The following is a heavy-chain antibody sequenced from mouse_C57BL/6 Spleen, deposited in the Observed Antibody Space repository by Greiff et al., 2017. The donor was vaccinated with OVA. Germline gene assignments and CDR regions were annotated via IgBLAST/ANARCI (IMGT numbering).Heavy chain of an antibody. CDR2: IYPGSGNT. Sequence: QVQLQQSGAELVRPGASVKLSCKASGYTFTDYYINWVKQRPGQGLEWIARIYPGSGNTYYNEKFKGKATLTAEKSSSTAYMQLSSLTSEDSAVYFCARRGLTTGFAYWGQGTLVTVSA. D-gene: IGHD1-1*01. CDR1: GYTFTDYY. J-gene: IGHJ3*01. CDR3: ARRGLTTGFAY. V-gene: IGHV1-76*01.